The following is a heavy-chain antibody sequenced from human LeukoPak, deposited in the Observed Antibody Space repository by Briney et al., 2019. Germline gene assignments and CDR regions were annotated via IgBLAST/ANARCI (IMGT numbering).Heavy chain of an antibody. CDR3: ARDQKIXVVXAXXDX. D-gene: IGHD2-21*01. Sequence: ASVKVSCKASGYTFTGYYMHWVRQAPGQGLEWMGRINPNSGGTNYAQKFQGRVTMTRDTSISTAYMELSRLRSDDTAVYHCARDQKIXVVXAXXDXWGQGTLVTVSS. J-gene: IGHJ4*02. CDR2: INPNSGGT. CDR1: GYTFTGYY. V-gene: IGHV1-2*06.